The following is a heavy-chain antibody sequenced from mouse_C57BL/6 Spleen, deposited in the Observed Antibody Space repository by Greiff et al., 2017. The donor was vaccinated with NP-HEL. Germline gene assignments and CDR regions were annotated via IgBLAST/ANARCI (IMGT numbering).Heavy chain of an antibody. Sequence: VNVVESGPGLVAPSQSLSITCTVSGFSLTSYGVPWVRQPPGKGLGWLVVIWSDGSTTYNSALKSRLSISKDNSKSQVFLKMNSLQTDDTAMYYCARHGYYDYDAGYFDVWGTGTTVTVSS. CDR3: ARHGYYDYDAGYFDV. D-gene: IGHD2-4*01. J-gene: IGHJ1*03. CDR2: IWSDGST. V-gene: IGHV2-6-1*01. CDR1: GFSLTSYG.